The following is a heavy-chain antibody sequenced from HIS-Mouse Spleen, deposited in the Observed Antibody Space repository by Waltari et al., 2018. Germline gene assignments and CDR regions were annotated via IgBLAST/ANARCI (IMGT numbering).Heavy chain of an antibody. CDR3: AREIPYSSSWYDWYFDL. V-gene: IGHV4-39*07. D-gene: IGHD6-13*01. CDR2: IHYSGST. CDR1: GGSISSSSYY. Sequence: QLQLQESGPGLVKPSETLSLTCTVSGGSISSSSYYWGWIRQPPGKGLEWIGSIHYSGSTYYNPSRKSRVTISVDTSKNQFSLKLSSVTAADTAVYYCAREIPYSSSWYDWYFDLWGRGTLVTVSS. J-gene: IGHJ2*01.